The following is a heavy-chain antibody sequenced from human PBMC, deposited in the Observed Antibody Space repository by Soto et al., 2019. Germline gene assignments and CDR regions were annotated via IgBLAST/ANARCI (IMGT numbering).Heavy chain of an antibody. CDR2: ISSSGGST. Sequence: PGGSLRLSCSASGFTFSSYAIHWIRQAPGKGLEYVSAISSSGGSTYYADSVNGRFTISRDNSKNTVYLQMSSLRTEDTAVYYCVARYCSSTTCYQVDYWGQGTLVTVS. CDR3: VARYCSSTTCYQVDY. CDR1: GFTFSSYA. J-gene: IGHJ4*02. D-gene: IGHD2-2*01. V-gene: IGHV3-64D*06.